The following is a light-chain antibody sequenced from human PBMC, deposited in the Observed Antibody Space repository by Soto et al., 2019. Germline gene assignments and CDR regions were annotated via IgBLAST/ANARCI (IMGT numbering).Light chain of an antibody. CDR2: GAS. Sequence: IVLTQAPRTPFLSPGESATLSCSASQSVTSNYLAWYQQRPGQAPRLLIFGASIRATGLPDRFSGSGSGAEFTLTISSLQSEDFAIYYCQQYNNWPWTFGQGTKVDIK. J-gene: IGKJ1*01. CDR1: QSVTSN. V-gene: IGKV3D-15*01. CDR3: QQYNNWPWT.